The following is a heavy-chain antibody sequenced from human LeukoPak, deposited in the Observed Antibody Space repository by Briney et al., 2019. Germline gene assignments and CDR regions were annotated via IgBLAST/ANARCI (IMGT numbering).Heavy chain of an antibody. J-gene: IGHJ4*02. D-gene: IGHD2-15*01. CDR2: ISGSGGST. CDR1: GFTFSSYA. CDR3: AKIWGYCSGGSCYSAAGSDY. V-gene: IGHV3-23*01. Sequence: GGSLRLSCAASGFTFSSYAMSWVRQAPGKGLEWVSAISGSGGSTYYADSVKGRFTISRDNSKNTLYLQMNSLRAEDTAVYYCAKIWGYCSGGSCYSAAGSDYWGQGTLVTVSS.